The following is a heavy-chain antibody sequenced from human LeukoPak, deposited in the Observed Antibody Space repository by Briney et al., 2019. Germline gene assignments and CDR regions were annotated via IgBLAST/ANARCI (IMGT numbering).Heavy chain of an antibody. CDR1: GDSISSDNC. D-gene: IGHD6-19*01. CDR3: ARRPYGLVREAYFDP. J-gene: IGHJ5*02. V-gene: IGHV4-38-2*01. Sequence: PSETLSLTCAVSGDSISSDNCWGWIRQPPGKGLEWIGSIYHNGDTNYNPSLKSRVTISIDTSKNHFSLKLSSVTAADTAMYHCARRPYGLVREAYFDPWGQGTLVTVSS. CDR2: IYHNGDT.